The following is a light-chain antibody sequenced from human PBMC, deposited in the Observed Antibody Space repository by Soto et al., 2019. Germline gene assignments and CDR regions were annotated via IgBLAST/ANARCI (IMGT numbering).Light chain of an antibody. CDR2: EVT. CDR1: SSDVGAYKY. CDR3: TSYVGNDIWV. J-gene: IGLJ3*02. V-gene: IGLV2-8*01. Sequence: QSALTQPPSASGSPGQSVTISYTGTSSDVGAYKYVSWYQQYPGKAPKLMIYEVTKRPSGVPDRFSGSKSGNTASLTVSGLQAEDEADYYCTSYVGNDIWVFGGGTKLT.